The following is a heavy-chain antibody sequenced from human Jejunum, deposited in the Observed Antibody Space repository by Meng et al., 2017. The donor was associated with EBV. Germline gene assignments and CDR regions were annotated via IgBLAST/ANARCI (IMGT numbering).Heavy chain of an antibody. CDR2: LYYAGKA. V-gene: IGHV4-61*01. J-gene: IGHJ5*02. CDR3: ARGRGYDYGDS. D-gene: IGHD5-12*01. Sequence: QVQREESGPGLVKPSETLSLTCSVSGDSVTGYNYWTWIRQPPGKGLEWIGNLYYAGKAIYKPSLQSRVTISVDTSKNQISLKVTSVTAADTAIYYCARGRGYDYGDSWGQGTLVTVFS. CDR1: GDSVTGYNY.